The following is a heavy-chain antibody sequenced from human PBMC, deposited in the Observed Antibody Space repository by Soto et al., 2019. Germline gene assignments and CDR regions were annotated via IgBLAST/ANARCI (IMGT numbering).Heavy chain of an antibody. CDR2: IHTSGNT. CDR1: GDSISSYY. V-gene: IGHV4-4*07. J-gene: IGHJ4*02. CDR3: ARLGVAGKDH. D-gene: IGHD6-19*01. Sequence: LSLTCSVSGDSISSYYWSWIRQPAGKGLEWIGRIHTSGNTNYNPSLKSRVTMSVDMSENQFSLKLTSVTAADTAVYYCARLGVAGKDHWGQGTLVTVSS.